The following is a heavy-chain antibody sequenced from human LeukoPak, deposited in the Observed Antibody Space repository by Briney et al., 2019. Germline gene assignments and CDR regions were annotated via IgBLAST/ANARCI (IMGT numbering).Heavy chain of an antibody. CDR1: GFALSSHW. J-gene: IGHJ6*02. Sequence: GGSLRLSCAASGFALSSHWMNWARQAPGKGLEWVASINHNGNVNYYVDSVKGRFTISRDNAKNSQYLQMSNLRAEDTAVYFCARGGGLDVWGQGATVTVSS. V-gene: IGHV3-7*03. CDR2: INHNGNVN. CDR3: ARGGGLDV. D-gene: IGHD3-16*01.